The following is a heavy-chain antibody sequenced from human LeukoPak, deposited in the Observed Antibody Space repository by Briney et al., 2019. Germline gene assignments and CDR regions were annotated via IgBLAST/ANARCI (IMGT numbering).Heavy chain of an antibody. CDR2: ISGSGGST. Sequence: GGSLRLPCAASGFTFSSYAMSWVRQAPGKGLEWVSAISGSGGSTYYADSVKGRFTISRDNSKNTLYLQMNSLRAEDTAVYYCAKDHQLYCSGGSCYPELFDYWGQGTLVTVSS. D-gene: IGHD2-15*01. CDR1: GFTFSSYA. J-gene: IGHJ4*02. V-gene: IGHV3-23*01. CDR3: AKDHQLYCSGGSCYPELFDY.